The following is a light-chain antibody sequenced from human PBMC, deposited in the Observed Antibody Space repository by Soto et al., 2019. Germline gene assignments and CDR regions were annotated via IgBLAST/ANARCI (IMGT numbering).Light chain of an antibody. CDR1: QYLXTR. J-gene: IGKJ1*01. V-gene: IGKV3-11*01. CDR2: QTS. CDR3: HQRQSWTRT. Sequence: IVLTQCPATLSSFPGDRVTLSCRASQYLXTRFGWYQHRPGQAPRVLXDQTSIMAAGSPARLSASGSGTDFTLTISDVQPEYFALYYCHQRQSWTRTFGQGTKVDIK.